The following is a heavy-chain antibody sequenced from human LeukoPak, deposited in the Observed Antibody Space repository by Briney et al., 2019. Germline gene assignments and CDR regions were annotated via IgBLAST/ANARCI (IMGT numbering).Heavy chain of an antibody. D-gene: IGHD2-2*01. CDR2: IQSGGRT. CDR1: SGPIGSSNYY. V-gene: IGHV4-39*01. Sequence: SETLSLPCTVSSGPIGSSNYYWGWIRQPPGKGLEWIGSIQSGGRTYYNPSLRSRVIMFVDTSQNDLSMKLNSVTAADTALYYCVRHGEYCSGASCYAVDYWGRGTLVTVSS. CDR3: VRHGEYCSGASCYAVDY. J-gene: IGHJ4*02.